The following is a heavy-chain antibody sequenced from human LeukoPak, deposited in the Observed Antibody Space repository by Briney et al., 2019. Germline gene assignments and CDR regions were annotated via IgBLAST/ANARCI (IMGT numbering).Heavy chain of an antibody. CDR3: ARARYSGSPDY. D-gene: IGHD1-26*01. Sequence: GGSLRLSCAASGFTFDDYTMHWVRQAPGKGLEWVSLISWDGGSTYYADSVKGRFTISRDNSKNSLYLQMNSLRAEDTAVYYCARARYSGSPDYWGQGTLVTVSS. CDR1: GFTFDDYT. CDR2: ISWDGGST. J-gene: IGHJ4*02. V-gene: IGHV3-43*01.